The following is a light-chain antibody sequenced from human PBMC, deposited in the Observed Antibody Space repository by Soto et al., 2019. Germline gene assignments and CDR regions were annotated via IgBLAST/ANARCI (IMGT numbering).Light chain of an antibody. CDR2: DAS. V-gene: IGKV3-11*01. J-gene: IGKJ2*01. CDR1: QSVSSY. Sequence: EIVLTQSPATLSLSPGERATLSCRASQSVSSYLAWYQQKPGQAPRLLNYDASNRATGIPARFSGSGSGTDFTLTISSLEPEDFAVYYCQQRSNWPPYTFGPGTKLEIK. CDR3: QQRSNWPPYT.